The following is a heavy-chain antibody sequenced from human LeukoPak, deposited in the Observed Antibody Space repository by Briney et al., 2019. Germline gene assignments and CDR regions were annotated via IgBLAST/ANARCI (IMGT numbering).Heavy chain of an antibody. CDR1: GGSISSHY. Sequence: SETLSLTCTVPGGSISSHYWSWIRQPPGKGLEWIRYIYYSGSTNYNPSLKSRVTISVDTSKNQFSLKLSSVTAADTAVYYCARGDFWSAMGWFDPWGQGTLVTVSS. V-gene: IGHV4-59*11. CDR3: ARGDFWSAMGWFDP. CDR2: IYYSGST. D-gene: IGHD3-3*01. J-gene: IGHJ5*02.